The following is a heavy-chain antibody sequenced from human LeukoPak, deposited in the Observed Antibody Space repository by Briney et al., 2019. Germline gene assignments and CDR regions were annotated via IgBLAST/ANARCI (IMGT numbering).Heavy chain of an antibody. CDR1: GGSISSYY. D-gene: IGHD2-8*01. Sequence: PSETLSLTCTVSGGSISSYYWSWSRQPPGKGLEWIGYIYYSGSTIYNPSLKSRVTISVDMSKNQFSLKLSSVTAADTAVYYCARGMGFDYWGQGTLVTVSS. V-gene: IGHV4-59*08. CDR3: ARGMGFDY. CDR2: IYYSGST. J-gene: IGHJ4*02.